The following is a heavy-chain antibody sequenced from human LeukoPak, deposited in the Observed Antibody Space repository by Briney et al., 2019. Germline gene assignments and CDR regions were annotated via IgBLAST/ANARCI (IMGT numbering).Heavy chain of an antibody. Sequence: PGGSLRLSCAASGFTFSSYSMNWVRQAPGKGLEWVSSISSSSSYIYYADSVKGRFTISRDNAKNSLYLQMNSLRAEDTAVYYCARGRGFLEWVSTPYYFDYWGQGTLVTVSS. V-gene: IGHV3-21*01. J-gene: IGHJ4*02. D-gene: IGHD3-3*01. CDR3: ARGRGFLEWVSTPYYFDY. CDR1: GFTFSSYS. CDR2: ISSSSSYI.